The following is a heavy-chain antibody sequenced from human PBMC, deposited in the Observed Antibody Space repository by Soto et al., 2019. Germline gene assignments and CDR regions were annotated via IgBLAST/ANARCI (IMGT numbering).Heavy chain of an antibody. CDR3: ARSFRTGYCSGGSCYPVFASRYYYGMDV. CDR2: IYYSGST. V-gene: IGHV4-39*01. D-gene: IGHD2-15*01. Sequence: SETLSLTCTVSGGSISSSSYYWGWIRQPPGKGLEWIGSIYYSGSTYYNPSLKSRVTISVDTSKNQFSLKLSSVTAADTAVYYCARSFRTGYCSGGSCYPVFASRYYYGMDVWGQGTTVTVSS. CDR1: GGSISSSSYY. J-gene: IGHJ6*02.